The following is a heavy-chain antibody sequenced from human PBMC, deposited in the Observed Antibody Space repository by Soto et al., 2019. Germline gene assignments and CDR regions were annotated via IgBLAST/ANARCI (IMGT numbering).Heavy chain of an antibody. D-gene: IGHD6-19*01. CDR2: IYYSGST. Sequence: PSETLSLTCTVSGGSISSGVYYWSWIRQPPGKGLEWIGYIYYSGSTYYNPSLKSRVTISVDTSKNQFSLKLSSVTAADTAVYYCAGARYYSKQWPNYWGQGTLVTVSS. CDR1: GGSISSGVYY. J-gene: IGHJ4*02. CDR3: AGARYYSKQWPNY. V-gene: IGHV4-30-4*01.